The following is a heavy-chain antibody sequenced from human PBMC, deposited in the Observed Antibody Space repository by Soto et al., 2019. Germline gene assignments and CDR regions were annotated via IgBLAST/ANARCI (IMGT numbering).Heavy chain of an antibody. CDR1: GYTFTSYD. J-gene: IGHJ3*02. Sequence: QVQLVQSGAEVKKPGASVKVSCKASGYTFTSYDINWVRQATGQELEWMGWRNPNSGNTGSAQKFQGRVTMTRNTSISTAYMELSSLRSEDTAVYYCASHPYGEHEDAFDIWGQGTMVTVSS. CDR2: RNPNSGNT. D-gene: IGHD4-17*01. CDR3: ASHPYGEHEDAFDI. V-gene: IGHV1-8*01.